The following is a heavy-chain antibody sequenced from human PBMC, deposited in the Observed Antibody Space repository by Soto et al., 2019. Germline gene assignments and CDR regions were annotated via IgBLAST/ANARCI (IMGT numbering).Heavy chain of an antibody. CDR1: GDSMSSYY. V-gene: IGHV4-59*01. CDR3: ARETRYCTRTTCYSNWLDP. Sequence: PSETLSLTCTVSGDSMSSYYWTWIRQPPGQGLEWIGYVYSSGSTNYNPSLKSRVTISLDASKNQFSLKLSSVTAADTAVYYCARETRYCTRTTCYSNWLDPWGQGTLVTAPQ. CDR2: VYSSGST. D-gene: IGHD2-2*01. J-gene: IGHJ5*02.